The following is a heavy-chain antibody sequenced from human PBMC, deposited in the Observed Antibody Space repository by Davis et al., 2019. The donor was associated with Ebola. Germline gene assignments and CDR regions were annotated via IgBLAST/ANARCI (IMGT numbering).Heavy chain of an antibody. V-gene: IGHV1-69*06. CDR3: ARGPRYFAEIDY. CDR1: GFTFSSYA. J-gene: IGHJ4*02. CDR2: IIPIFGTA. D-gene: IGHD3-9*01. Sequence: GGSLRLSCAASGFTFSSYAISWVRQAPGQGLEWMGGIIPIFGTANYAQKFQGRVTITADKSTSTAYMELSSLRSEDTAVYYCARGPRYFAEIDYWGQGTLVTVSS.